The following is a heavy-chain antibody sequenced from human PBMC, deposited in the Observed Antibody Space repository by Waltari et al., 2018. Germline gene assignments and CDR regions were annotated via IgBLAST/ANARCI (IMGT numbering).Heavy chain of an antibody. CDR3: ARSQLYSSSVREYYYYGMDV. CDR1: GYTFTGSY. CDR2: IDASSGGT. J-gene: IGHJ6*02. Sequence: QVQLVQSGAAVKKPGASVKVSCKASGYTFTGSYMHWVRQAPGQVLGWRVWIDASSGGTKRDRIVQSGGTRYGSTSVSTDFMELSRRSSDDAGWYYSARSQLYSSSVREYYYYGMDVWGQGTTVTVSS. D-gene: IGHD6-13*01. V-gene: IGHV1-2*02.